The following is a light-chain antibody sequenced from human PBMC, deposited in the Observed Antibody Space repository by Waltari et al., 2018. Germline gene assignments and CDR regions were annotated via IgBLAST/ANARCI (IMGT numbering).Light chain of an antibody. Sequence: QSALTQPASVSGSPGQSITISCPGTSSDVGNYKRVSWYQQHPGKAPKLMIYAVSKRPSGVSNHFSGSKSGDMAALTSSGLQPEDEAEYFCSSYAGSSKGVFGGGTKVTVL. V-gene: IGLV2-23*02. CDR1: SSDVGNYKR. CDR2: AVS. J-gene: IGLJ2*01. CDR3: SSYAGSSKGV.